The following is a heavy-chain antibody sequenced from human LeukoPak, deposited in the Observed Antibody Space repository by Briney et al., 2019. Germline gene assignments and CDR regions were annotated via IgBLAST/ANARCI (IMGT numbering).Heavy chain of an antibody. V-gene: IGHV3-23*01. D-gene: IGHD3-16*02. CDR2: ISGSGGST. Sequence: GGSLRLSCAASGFTFSSYAMSWVRQAPGKGLEWVSAISGSGGSTYYADSVKGRFTISRDNSKNTLYLQMNSLRAEDTAVYYCAKDLYGDFIMITFGGVIVPFYFDYWGQGTLVTVSS. CDR1: GFTFSSYA. CDR3: AKDLYGDFIMITFGGVIVPFYFDY. J-gene: IGHJ4*02.